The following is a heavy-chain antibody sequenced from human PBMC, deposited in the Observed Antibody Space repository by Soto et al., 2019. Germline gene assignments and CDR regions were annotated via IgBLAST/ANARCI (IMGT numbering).Heavy chain of an antibody. CDR1: GGTFSSYA. D-gene: IGHD2-15*01. CDR3: ARVVTVVKSFHYWYFDL. J-gene: IGHJ2*01. Sequence: QVQLVQSGAEVKKPGSSVKVSCKASGGTFSSYAISWVRQAPGQGLEWMGGIIPIFGTANYAQKFQGRVTITAAESTSLAYMELSSLRSGDTAVYYCARVVTVVKSFHYWYFDLWGRGTLVTVSS. CDR2: IIPIFGTA. V-gene: IGHV1-69*12.